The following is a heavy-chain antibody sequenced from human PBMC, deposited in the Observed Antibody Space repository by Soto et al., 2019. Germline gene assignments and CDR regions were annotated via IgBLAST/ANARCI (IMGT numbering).Heavy chain of an antibody. D-gene: IGHD3-10*01. Sequence: SETLSLTCAVYGGSFSGYYWSWIRQPPGKXLEWIGEINHSGSTNYNPSLKSRVTISVDTSKNQFSLKLSSVTAADTAVYYCARRLSYYYGSGSYYVQHFQHWGQGTLVTVSS. J-gene: IGHJ1*01. CDR3: ARRLSYYYGSGSYYVQHFQH. CDR1: GGSFSGYY. V-gene: IGHV4-34*01. CDR2: INHSGST.